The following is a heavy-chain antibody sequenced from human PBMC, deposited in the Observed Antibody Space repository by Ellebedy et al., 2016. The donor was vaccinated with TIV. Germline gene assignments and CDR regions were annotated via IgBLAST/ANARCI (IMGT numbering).Heavy chain of an antibody. Sequence: ASVKVSCKASGYTFTTFAMHWVRQAPGQRLEWMGWINAGNGNTKYSQKFQGRVTITRDTSASTAYMELSSLGSEDTAVYYCARSSERRGASSGWYKFESYYGMDVWGQGTTVTISS. D-gene: IGHD6-19*01. CDR3: ARSSERRGASSGWYKFESYYGMDV. CDR2: INAGNGNT. CDR1: GYTFTTFA. V-gene: IGHV1-3*01. J-gene: IGHJ6*02.